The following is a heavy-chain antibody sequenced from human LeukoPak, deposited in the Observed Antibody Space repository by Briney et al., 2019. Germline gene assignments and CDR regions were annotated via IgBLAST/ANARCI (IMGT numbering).Heavy chain of an antibody. J-gene: IGHJ3*02. CDR1: GYTFTGYY. D-gene: IGHD3-9*01. CDR3: ARDMNNDILTGSKDVFDI. Sequence: GASVKVSCKASGYTFTGYYIHWVRQAPGQGLEWMGWINPNSGGTNYAQKFQGRVTMTRDTSISTAYMELSRLTSDDTAVYFCARDMNNDILTGSKDVFDIWGQGTKVTVSS. CDR2: INPNSGGT. V-gene: IGHV1-2*02.